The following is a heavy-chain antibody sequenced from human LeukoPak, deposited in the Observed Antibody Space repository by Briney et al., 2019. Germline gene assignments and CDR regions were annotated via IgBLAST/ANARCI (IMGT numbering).Heavy chain of an antibody. V-gene: IGHV3-30*02. J-gene: IGHJ4*02. D-gene: IGHD3-10*01. CDR2: IRYDGSNK. Sequence: GSLRLSCGASGFTFISYGMHWVRQAPGKGLEWVAFIRYDGSNKYYADSVKGRFTISRDNSKNTLFLQMNSLRPEDTAVYYCAREGRGIYGSARNFDYWGQGTLVTVSS. CDR3: AREGRGIYGSARNFDY. CDR1: GFTFISYG.